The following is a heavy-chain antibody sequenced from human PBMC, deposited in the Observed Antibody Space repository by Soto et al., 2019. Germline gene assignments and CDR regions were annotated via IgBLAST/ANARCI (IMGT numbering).Heavy chain of an antibody. CDR1: GFTFWSYA. D-gene: IGHD2-15*01. V-gene: IGHV3-23*01. CDR2: ISDSGTTT. Sequence: GGSLRLSCAASGFTFWSYAMNWVRQAPGKGLEWVSGISDSGTTTYYADSVRGRFTISGDISKNTVYLQMNSLRGEDTAVYYCAKDRRPYCSGDSCYQTYDYWGQGTLVTVSS. J-gene: IGHJ4*02. CDR3: AKDRRPYCSGDSCYQTYDY.